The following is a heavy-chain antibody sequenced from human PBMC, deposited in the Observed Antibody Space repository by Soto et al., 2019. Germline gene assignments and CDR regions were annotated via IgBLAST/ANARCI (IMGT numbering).Heavy chain of an antibody. CDR3: AREVMYDFWSGPALGWLDT. CDR2: IYYTGNT. D-gene: IGHD3-3*01. V-gene: IGHV4-61*01. CDR1: GGSVSSGSYY. J-gene: IGHJ5*02. Sequence: SETLSLTCSVSGGSVSSGSYYWSWIRQPPGKGLEWIGFIYYTGNTNYNPSLKSRVIMSIDTSMNQFSLILSSVTAADTALYYCAREVMYDFWSGPALGWLDTWGQGTLVNAS.